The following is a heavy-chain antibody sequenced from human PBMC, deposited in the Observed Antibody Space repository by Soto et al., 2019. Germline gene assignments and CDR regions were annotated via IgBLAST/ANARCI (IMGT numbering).Heavy chain of an antibody. CDR2: IVVGSGNT. D-gene: IGHD3-22*01. Sequence: SVKVSCKASGFTFTSSAVQWVRQARGQRLEWIGWIVVGSGNTNYAQKFQERVTITRDMSTSTAYMELSSLRSEDTAVYYCAALYDSSGLPIDYWGQGTLVTVSS. V-gene: IGHV1-58*01. CDR3: AALYDSSGLPIDY. J-gene: IGHJ4*02. CDR1: GFTFTSSA.